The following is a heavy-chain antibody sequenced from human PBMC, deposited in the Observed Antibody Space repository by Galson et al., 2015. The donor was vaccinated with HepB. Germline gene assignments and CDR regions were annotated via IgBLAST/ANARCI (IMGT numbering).Heavy chain of an antibody. Sequence: SLRLSCAASGFTFSSYGMHWVRQAPGKGLEWVAVISYDGSNKYYADSVKGRFTISRDNSKNTLYLQINSLRAEDTAVYYCAKEGWELLKTWYFDLWGRGTLVTVSS. CDR1: GFTFSSYG. J-gene: IGHJ2*01. CDR2: ISYDGSNK. V-gene: IGHV3-30*18. CDR3: AKEGWELLKTWYFDL. D-gene: IGHD1-26*01.